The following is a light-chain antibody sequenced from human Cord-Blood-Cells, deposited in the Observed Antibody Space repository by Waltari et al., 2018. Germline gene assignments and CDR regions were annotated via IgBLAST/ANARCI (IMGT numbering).Light chain of an antibody. CDR3: CSYAGSSTFKV. CDR2: EGS. Sequence: QSALTQPASVSVSPGQSITISCTGTSSDVGSSNLVSWYQQHPGKAPKLMIYEGSKRPSGVSNRFSGSKSGNTASLTISGLQAEDEADYYCCSYAGSSTFKVFGGGTKLTVL. J-gene: IGLJ2*01. CDR1: SSDVGSSNL. V-gene: IGLV2-23*03.